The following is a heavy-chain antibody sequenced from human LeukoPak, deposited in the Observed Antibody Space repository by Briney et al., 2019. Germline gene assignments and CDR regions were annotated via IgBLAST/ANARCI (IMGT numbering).Heavy chain of an antibody. D-gene: IGHD6-13*01. Sequence: ASVTVSCKASGYTFTGYYIHWVRQAPGQGLEWLGWINPNTGDINYAQKFQGRVTTTRDTSISTAYMELSSLRSDDTAVYYCARDVSSVATAAPGHWGVDVWGQGTTVTVSS. CDR1: GYTFTGYY. CDR3: ARDVSSVATAAPGHWGVDV. J-gene: IGHJ6*02. CDR2: INPNTGDI. V-gene: IGHV1-2*02.